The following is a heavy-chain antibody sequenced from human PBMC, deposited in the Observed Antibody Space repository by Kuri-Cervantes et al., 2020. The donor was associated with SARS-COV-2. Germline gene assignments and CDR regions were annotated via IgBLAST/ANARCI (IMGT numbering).Heavy chain of an antibody. V-gene: IGHV3-53*01. CDR2: IYSGGST. D-gene: IGHD2-15*01. J-gene: IGHJ4*02. CDR3: ARERGAIVVVAAATPTLDY. Sequence: GESLKISCAASGFTVSSNYMSWVRQAPGKGLEWVSVIYSGGSTYYADSVKGRFTISRDNAKNSLYLQMNSLRAEDTAVYYCARERGAIVVVAAATPTLDYWGQGTLVTVSS. CDR1: GFTVSSNY.